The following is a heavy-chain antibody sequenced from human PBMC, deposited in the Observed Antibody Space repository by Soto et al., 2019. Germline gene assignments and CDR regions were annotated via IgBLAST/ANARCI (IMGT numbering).Heavy chain of an antibody. D-gene: IGHD1-7*01. CDR2: IWYDGSNK. J-gene: IGHJ3*02. Sequence: GGSLRLSCAASGFTFSSYGMHWVRQAPGKGLEWVAVIWYDGSNKYYADSVKGRFTISRDNSKNTLYLQMNSLRAEDTAVYYCARDLLTGTTTGSAFDIWGQGTMVTVSS. V-gene: IGHV3-33*01. CDR1: GFTFSSYG. CDR3: ARDLLTGTTTGSAFDI.